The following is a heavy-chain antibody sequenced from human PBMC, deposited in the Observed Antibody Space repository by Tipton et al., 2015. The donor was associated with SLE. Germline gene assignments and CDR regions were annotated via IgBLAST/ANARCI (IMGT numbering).Heavy chain of an antibody. V-gene: IGHV4-39*07. J-gene: IGHJ5*02. D-gene: IGHD2-2*01. Sequence: TLSLTCTVSGGSISSSSYYWAWIRQPPGKGLEWIGSIYYSGSTYYNPSLESRVTISVDTSKNQFSLKLSSVTAADTALYYCARAKRSSTTWGYWFDPWGQGTLPPSPQ. CDR3: ARAKRSSTTWGYWFDP. CDR1: GGSISSSSYY. CDR2: IYYSGST.